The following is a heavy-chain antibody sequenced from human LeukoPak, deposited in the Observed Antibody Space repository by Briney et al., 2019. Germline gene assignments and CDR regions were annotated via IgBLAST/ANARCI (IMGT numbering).Heavy chain of an antibody. V-gene: IGHV4-38-2*02. CDR1: GYSISSGNY. CDR3: ASNKYYYDSSGYYADY. J-gene: IGHJ4*02. CDR2: IYYSGST. D-gene: IGHD3-22*01. Sequence: PSETLSLTCTVSGYSISSGNYWDWIRQPPGKGLEWIGSIYYSGSTYYNPSLKSRVTISVDTSKNQFSLKLSSVTAADTAVYYCASNKYYYDSSGYYADYWGQGTLVTVSS.